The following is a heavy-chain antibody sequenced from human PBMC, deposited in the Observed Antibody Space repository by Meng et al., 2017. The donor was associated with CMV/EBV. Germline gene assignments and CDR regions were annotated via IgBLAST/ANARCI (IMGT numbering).Heavy chain of an antibody. CDR1: GVTFTSYT. CDR3: ATRCSSTRCYHLDY. CDR2: TIPILGIA. D-gene: IGHD2-2*01. V-gene: IGHV1-69*02. J-gene: IGHJ4*02. Sequence: SGVTFTSYTTTWVRQAPGQGLEWMGRTIPILGIANYAQEFQGRVTITADKSTRTPYMEPSSLRSDHTAVYYCATRCSSTRCYHLDYWGQGTLVTVSS.